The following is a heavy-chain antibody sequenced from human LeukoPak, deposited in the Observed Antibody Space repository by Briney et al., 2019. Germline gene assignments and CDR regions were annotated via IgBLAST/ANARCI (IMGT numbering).Heavy chain of an antibody. CDR2: INPTGDST. CDR1: GYTFSSYY. V-gene: IGHV1-46*01. Sequence: VASVKVSCKASGYTFSSYYMHWVRQAPGQGLEWVGLINPTGDSTNYAQNFQGRVTMTTDTSTSTAYMELRSLRSDDTAVYYCARDSPLYCSSTSCYAFDIWGQGTMVTVSS. J-gene: IGHJ3*02. D-gene: IGHD2-2*01. CDR3: ARDSPLYCSSTSCYAFDI.